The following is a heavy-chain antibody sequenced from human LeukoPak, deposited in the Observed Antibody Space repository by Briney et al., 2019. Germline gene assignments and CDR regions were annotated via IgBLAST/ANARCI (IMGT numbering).Heavy chain of an antibody. V-gene: IGHV6-1*01. CDR1: GDSVSSNSAA. D-gene: IGHD6-13*01. Sequence: SQTLSLTCAISGDSVSSNSAAWNWIRQSPSRGLEWLGRTYYRSKWYNDYAVSVKSRITINPDTSKNQFSLQLNSVTPEDTAVYYCAGGSGSSVDSYYYGMDVRGQGTTVTVSS. J-gene: IGHJ6*02. CDR2: TYYRSKWYN. CDR3: AGGSGSSVDSYYYGMDV.